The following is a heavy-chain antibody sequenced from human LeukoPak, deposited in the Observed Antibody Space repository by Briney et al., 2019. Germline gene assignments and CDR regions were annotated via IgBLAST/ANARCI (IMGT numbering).Heavy chain of an antibody. CDR1: GFTFTNYA. D-gene: IGHD3-9*01. J-gene: IGHJ3*02. V-gene: IGHV3-30*04. CDR3: ARDWYDNSDAFDI. CDR2: ISYDETNK. Sequence: GGSLRLSCAASGFTFTNYAMHWVRQAPGKGLEWVAVISYDETNKYYEDSVKGRFTISRDSSKNTLYLQMSSLRDEDTAVYYCARDWYDNSDAFDIWGQGTMVTVSS.